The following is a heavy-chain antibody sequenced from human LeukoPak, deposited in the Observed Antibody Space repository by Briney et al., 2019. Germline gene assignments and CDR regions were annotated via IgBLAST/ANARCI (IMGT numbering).Heavy chain of an antibody. CDR2: IRSSGSTI. CDR3: AMGRGYSYEGVYFDY. J-gene: IGHJ4*02. D-gene: IGHD5-18*01. Sequence: GGSLRLSCAASGFTFSDYYMSWIRQAPGKGLEWVSYIRSSGSTIYYADSVKGRFTISRDNAKNSLYLQMDSLRAEDTAVYYCAMGRGYSYEGVYFDYWGQGTLVTVSS. V-gene: IGHV3-11*04. CDR1: GFTFSDYY.